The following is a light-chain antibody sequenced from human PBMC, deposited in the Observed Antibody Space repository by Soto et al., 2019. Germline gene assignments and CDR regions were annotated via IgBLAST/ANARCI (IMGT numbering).Light chain of an antibody. V-gene: IGKV3-20*01. CDR3: QQYGSSPWLT. Sequence: EIVLTQSPGTLSLSPGERATLSCRASQSVSSSYLAWYQQKPGQAPRLLIYGASSRATGIPDRFSGSGSGTDCTLTISRLEPEDFALYYCQQYGSSPWLTFGGGTKVEIK. J-gene: IGKJ4*01. CDR2: GAS. CDR1: QSVSSSY.